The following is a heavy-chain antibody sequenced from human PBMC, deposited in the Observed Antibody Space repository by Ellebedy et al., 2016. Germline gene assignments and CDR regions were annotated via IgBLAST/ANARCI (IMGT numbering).Heavy chain of an antibody. V-gene: IGHV3-23*01. Sequence: GESLKISXAASGFTFKTYAMSWVRQAPGEGLEWVSTLSGSGSKTNYADSVQGRFTISRDNSKSTLYLQMNSLRAEDTAVYYCAKHETDGDYYFDLWGRGTLVTVSS. CDR3: AKHETDGDYYFDL. D-gene: IGHD2-21*01. CDR2: LSGSGSKT. J-gene: IGHJ2*01. CDR1: GFTFKTYA.